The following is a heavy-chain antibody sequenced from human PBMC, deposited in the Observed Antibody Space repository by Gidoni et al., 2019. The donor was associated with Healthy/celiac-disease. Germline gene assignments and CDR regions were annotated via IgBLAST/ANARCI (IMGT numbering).Heavy chain of an antibody. V-gene: IGHV1-18*01. J-gene: IGHJ4*02. CDR3: ARDRPRVVVDHLYYFDY. D-gene: IGHD3-22*01. CDR2: ISAYNGNT. CDR1: GYTFTSYG. Sequence: QVQLVQSGAEVKKPGASVKGSCKASGYTFTSYGISWVRQAPGQGLEWMGWISAYNGNTNYAQKLQGRVTMTTDTSTSTAYMELRSLRSDDTAVYYCARDRPRVVVDHLYYFDYWGQGTLVTVSS.